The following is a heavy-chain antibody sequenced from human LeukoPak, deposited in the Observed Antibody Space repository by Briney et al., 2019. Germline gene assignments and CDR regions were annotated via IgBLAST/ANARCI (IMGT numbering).Heavy chain of an antibody. D-gene: IGHD2-2*01. CDR2: INAGKGNT. J-gene: IGHJ6*02. CDR3: ARGSCSSTSCYMDV. CDR1: GYTFSSYS. V-gene: IGHV1-3*01. Sequence: APVKVSCKASGYTFSSYSIHWVRQAPGQRLEWMGWINAGKGNTKYSQKFQGRVTITGDTSASTAYMELSSLRSEDTAVYYCARGSCSSTSCYMDVWGQGTTVTVSS.